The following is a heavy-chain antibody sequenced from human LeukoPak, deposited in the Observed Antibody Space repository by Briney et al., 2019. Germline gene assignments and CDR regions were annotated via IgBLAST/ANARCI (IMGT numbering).Heavy chain of an antibody. V-gene: IGHV3-49*04. Sequence: GGSLRLSCTTSGFTFADYAMSWVRQAPGKGLEWVGFIRSKAYGGTTEYAASVKGRFTISRDDSKSIAYLQMNSLKTEDTAVYYCTRDHDSSGYYGQEGSYWGQGTLVTVSS. J-gene: IGHJ4*02. D-gene: IGHD3-22*01. CDR2: IRSKAYGGTT. CDR1: GFTFADYA. CDR3: TRDHDSSGYYGQEGSY.